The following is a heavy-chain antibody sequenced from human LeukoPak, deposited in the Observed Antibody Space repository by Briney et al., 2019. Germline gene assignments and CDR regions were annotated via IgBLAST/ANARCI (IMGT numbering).Heavy chain of an antibody. Sequence: ASVKVSCTASGYTFTSYYMHWVRQAPGQGLEWMGIINPSSGKINYAQKFQGRVTVTRDTSTSTVYMELSNLRSDDTAVYYCARDFVGSSGYFDYWGQGTLVTVSS. CDR1: GYTFTSYY. D-gene: IGHD3-22*01. J-gene: IGHJ4*02. V-gene: IGHV1-46*01. CDR3: ARDFVGSSGYFDY. CDR2: INPSSGKI.